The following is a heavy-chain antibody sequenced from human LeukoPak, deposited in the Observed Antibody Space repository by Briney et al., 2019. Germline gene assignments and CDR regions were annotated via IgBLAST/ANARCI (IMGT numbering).Heavy chain of an antibody. CDR1: GYSISSGYY. J-gene: IGHJ6*03. V-gene: IGHV4-38-2*02. CDR2: IYHSGST. CDR3: ARVKQGYCTSTSCYFDYYYYYMDV. D-gene: IGHD2-2*01. Sequence: PSETLSLTCTVSGYSISSGYYWGWIRQPPGKGLEWIGSIYHSGSTYYNPSLKSRVTISVDTSKNQFSLKLSSVTAADTAVYYCARVKQGYCTSTSCYFDYYYYYMDVWGKGTTVTVSS.